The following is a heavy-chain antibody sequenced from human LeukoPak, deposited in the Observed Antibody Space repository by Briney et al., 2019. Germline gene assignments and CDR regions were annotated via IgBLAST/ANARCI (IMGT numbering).Heavy chain of an antibody. D-gene: IGHD6-19*01. CDR1: GFTFSNAW. V-gene: IGHV3-15*01. J-gene: IGHJ6*03. CDR2: IKSKTDGGTT. Sequence: PGGSLRLSCAASGFTFSNAWMSWVRQAPGKGLEWVGRIKSKTDGGTTDYAAPVRGRFTISRDDSKNTLYLQMNSLKTEDTAAYYCTTELGSGWYTTYYYYYMDVWGKGTTVTVSS. CDR3: TTELGSGWYTTYYYYYMDV.